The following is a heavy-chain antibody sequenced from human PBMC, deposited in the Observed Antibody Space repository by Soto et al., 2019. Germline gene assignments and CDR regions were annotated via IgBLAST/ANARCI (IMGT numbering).Heavy chain of an antibody. J-gene: IGHJ6*02. CDR1: GGSISSYY. CDR2: IHYSGST. CDR3: ARMIRSYYYGVDV. V-gene: IGHV4-59*01. Sequence: SETLSLTCTVSGGSISSYYWSWIRQPPGKGLERIGHIHYSGSTNYNPSLESRVTISVDTSKNQLSLNLSSVTAADTAVYYCARMIRSYYYGVDVWGQGTTVTVSS. D-gene: IGHD3-22*01.